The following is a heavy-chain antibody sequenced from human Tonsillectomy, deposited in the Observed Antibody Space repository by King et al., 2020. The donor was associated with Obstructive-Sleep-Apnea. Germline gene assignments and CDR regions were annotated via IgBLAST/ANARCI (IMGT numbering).Heavy chain of an antibody. CDR1: GDSIRTNNY. V-gene: IGHV4-39*07. CDR3: ARETGDSSGYYHDS. Sequence: QLQESGPGLVKPSETLSLTCTVSGDSIRTNNYWGWVRQTPGQVLEWIGSISYTGDTYYNPSLKSRVTISVDTSKNPFSLNLSSMTAADTAVYYCARETGDSSGYYHDSWGQGTLVHVSS. CDR2: ISYTGDT. D-gene: IGHD3-22*01. J-gene: IGHJ4*02.